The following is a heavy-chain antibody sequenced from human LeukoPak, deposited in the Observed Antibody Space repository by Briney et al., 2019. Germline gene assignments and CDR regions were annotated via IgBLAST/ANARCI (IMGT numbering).Heavy chain of an antibody. D-gene: IGHD1-26*01. CDR1: GFTFSNYA. J-gene: IGHJ3*02. Sequence: GGSLRLSCAASGFTFSNYAMSWVRQAPGKGLEWVSAIGISGRDTYYADSVKGRFTISRDNAKNSLYLQMNSLRAEDTAVYYCARDTVRVVGASVDAFDIWGQGTMVTVSS. CDR2: IGISGRDT. CDR3: ARDTVRVVGASVDAFDI. V-gene: IGHV3-21*01.